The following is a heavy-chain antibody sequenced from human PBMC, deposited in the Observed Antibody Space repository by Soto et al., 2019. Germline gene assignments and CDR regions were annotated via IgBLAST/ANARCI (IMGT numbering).Heavy chain of an antibody. CDR2: ISRDGSYI. CDR3: ARTRKGGVADSFDS. V-gene: IGHV3-30*04. D-gene: IGHD1-26*01. Sequence: PGGSLRLSCAASGFTFSRHAIHWVRLTPGRGLEWVLAISRDGSYIYYTDSVKGRFTVSRDNSKNTVFVQMNRLIPDDTALYFCARTRKGGVADSFDSWGQGTRVTVSS. CDR1: GFTFSRHA. J-gene: IGHJ5*01.